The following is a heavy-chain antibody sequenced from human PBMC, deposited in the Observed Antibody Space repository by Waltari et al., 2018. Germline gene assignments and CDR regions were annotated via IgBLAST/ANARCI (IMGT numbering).Heavy chain of an antibody. D-gene: IGHD3-16*02. CDR1: GDSLSSSSYL. J-gene: IGHJ5*02. CDR3: ARYRSLHEWLDP. CDR2: INYYGNT. Sequence: QLQLQESGPGLVKPSETLSLTCTVSGDSLSSSSYLLGWIRQPPGKGLEWVAFINYYGNTYYNTALQSRVAISQDTSKNQLSLNLNSVTAADTAMYYCARYRSLHEWLDPWGQGTLVTVSS. V-gene: IGHV4-39*01.